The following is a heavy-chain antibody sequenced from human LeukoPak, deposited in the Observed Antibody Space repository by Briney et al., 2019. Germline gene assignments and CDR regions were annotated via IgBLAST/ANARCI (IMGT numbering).Heavy chain of an antibody. CDR3: ARYYYDGSGYYI. CDR2: IYWDDDK. J-gene: IGHJ4*02. D-gene: IGHD3-22*01. CDR1: GFSLSTSGVG. Sequence: SGPTLVKPTQTLTLTCTFSGFSLSTSGVGVGWIRQPPGKALEWLALIYWDDDKRYSPSLKSRLIITMDTSKKQVVLTMTDMDPVDTATYYCARYYYDGSGYYIWGQGTLVTVSS. V-gene: IGHV2-5*02.